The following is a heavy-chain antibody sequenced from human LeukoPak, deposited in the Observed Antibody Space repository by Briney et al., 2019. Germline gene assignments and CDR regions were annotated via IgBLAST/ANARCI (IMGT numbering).Heavy chain of an antibody. CDR2: ISSTSSYI. V-gene: IGHV3-21*01. J-gene: IGHJ4*02. CDR3: ARKGNWNYDY. D-gene: IGHD1-1*01. Sequence: PGGSLRLSCTASGFSFNSYSMNWVRQAPGKGLERVSSISSTSSYIHYADSVKGRFTISRDNARNSLYLQMNSLRVEDTAVYYCARKGNWNYDYWGQGTLVTVSS. CDR1: GFSFNSYS.